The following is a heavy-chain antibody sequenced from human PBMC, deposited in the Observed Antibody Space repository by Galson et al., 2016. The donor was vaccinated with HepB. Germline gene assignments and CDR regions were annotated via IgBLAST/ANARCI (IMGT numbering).Heavy chain of an antibody. Sequence: PALVKPTQTLTLTCTFSGFSLSASAVGVGWIRQPPGKALEWLAVIFWNDNKRYSPSLKSRLTLTKDTSKNQVVLTVTNMDPVDTATYFCARTMDGLGLGVTWFDPWGQGTLVTVSS. CDR2: IFWNDNK. CDR3: ARTMDGLGLGVTWFDP. CDR1: GFSLSASAVG. J-gene: IGHJ5*02. V-gene: IGHV2-5*01. D-gene: IGHD3/OR15-3a*01.